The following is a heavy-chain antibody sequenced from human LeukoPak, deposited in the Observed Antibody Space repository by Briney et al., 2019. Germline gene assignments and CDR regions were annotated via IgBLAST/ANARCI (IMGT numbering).Heavy chain of an antibody. Sequence: PSETLSLTCTVSGGSISGSRYYWGWFRQPPGKGLEWIGSGSYTGSTYYNPSLKSRVAISVDTSQNQFSLKLTSVTAADTAVYFCARVPTVVTPLYYFDYWGQGTLVTVSS. V-gene: IGHV4-39*07. CDR1: GGSISGSRYY. J-gene: IGHJ4*02. CDR3: ARVPTVVTPLYYFDY. D-gene: IGHD4-23*01. CDR2: GSYTGST.